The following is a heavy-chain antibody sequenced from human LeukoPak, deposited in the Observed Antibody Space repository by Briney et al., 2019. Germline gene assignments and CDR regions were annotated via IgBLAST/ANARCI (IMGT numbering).Heavy chain of an antibody. Sequence: GGSLRLSCAASGFTFTTYSMHWVRQAPGKGLEWVAVISYDGSIKYYADSVEGRFTISRDNSENTVYLQMNSLRAEDTAVYYCAGDYHWGCDYWGQGILVSVSS. CDR3: AGDYHWGCDY. CDR1: GFTFTTYS. V-gene: IGHV3-30-3*01. D-gene: IGHD7-27*01. J-gene: IGHJ4*02. CDR2: ISYDGSIK.